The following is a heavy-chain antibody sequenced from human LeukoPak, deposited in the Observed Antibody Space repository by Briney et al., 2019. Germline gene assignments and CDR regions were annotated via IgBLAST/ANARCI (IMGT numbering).Heavy chain of an antibody. CDR3: ARGNSSWYFDY. D-gene: IGHD6-13*01. Sequence: SETLSLTCTVSGGSISSGGYYWSWIRQPPGKGLEWIGYIYHSGSTYYNPSLKSRVTISVDRSKNQFSLKLSSVTAADTAVYYCARGNSSWYFDYWGQGTLVTVSS. V-gene: IGHV4-30-2*01. CDR2: IYHSGST. CDR1: GGSISSGGYY. J-gene: IGHJ4*02.